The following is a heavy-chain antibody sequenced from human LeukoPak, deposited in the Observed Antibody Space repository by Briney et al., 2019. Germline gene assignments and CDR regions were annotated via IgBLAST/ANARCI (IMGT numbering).Heavy chain of an antibody. CDR3: ARDRWFPEWLSDHYYMDV. J-gene: IGHJ6*03. V-gene: IGHV4-61*02. Sequence: SETLSLTCTVSGGSISSGSYYWSWIRQPAGKGLEWIGRIYTSGSTNYNPSLKSRVTISVDTSKNQFSLKLSSVTAADTAVYYCARDRWFPEWLSDHYYMDVWGKGTTVTVSS. CDR1: GGSISSGSYY. CDR2: IYTSGST. D-gene: IGHD3-3*01.